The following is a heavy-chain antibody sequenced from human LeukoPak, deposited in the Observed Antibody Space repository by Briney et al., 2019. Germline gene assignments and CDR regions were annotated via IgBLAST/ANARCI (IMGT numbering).Heavy chain of an antibody. V-gene: IGHV4-59*01. J-gene: IGHJ3*02. D-gene: IGHD1-26*01. CDR2: IYYSGST. Sequence: PSETLSLTCTVSGGSISSYYWSWIRQPPGKGLEWIGYIYYSGSTNYKPSLKSRVTISVDTSKNQFSLKLSSVTAADTAVYYCARTTSGSYLVFRTESDAFDIWGQGTMVTVSS. CDR1: GGSISSYY. CDR3: ARTTSGSYLVFRTESDAFDI.